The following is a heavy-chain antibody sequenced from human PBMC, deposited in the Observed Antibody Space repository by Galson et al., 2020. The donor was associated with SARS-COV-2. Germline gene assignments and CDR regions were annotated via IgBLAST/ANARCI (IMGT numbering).Heavy chain of an antibody. Sequence: GGSLRLSCAASGFTFSSYGMHWVRQAPGKGLEWVAVIWYDGSNKYYADSVKGRFTISRDNSKNTLYLQMNSLRAEDTAVYYCARAGGVGTYYFDYWGQGTLVTVSS. D-gene: IGHD2-21*02. V-gene: IGHV3-33*01. CDR2: IWYDGSNK. CDR3: ARAGGVGTYYFDY. CDR1: GFTFSSYG. J-gene: IGHJ4*02.